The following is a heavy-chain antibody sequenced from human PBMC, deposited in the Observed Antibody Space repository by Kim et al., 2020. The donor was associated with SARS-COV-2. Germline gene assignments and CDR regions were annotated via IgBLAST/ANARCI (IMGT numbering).Heavy chain of an antibody. J-gene: IGHJ3*01. CDR2: SER. Sequence: SERYYVDSVKRRFPISRDNAKNSVYLQMNSVRAEDTAVYYCAQGDALDFWGQGTMVTVSS. CDR3: AQGDALDF. V-gene: IGHV3-7*03.